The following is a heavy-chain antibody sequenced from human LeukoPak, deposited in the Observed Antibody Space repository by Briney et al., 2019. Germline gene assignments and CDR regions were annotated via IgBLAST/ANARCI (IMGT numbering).Heavy chain of an antibody. CDR3: ARFYGSGSYSQPLNWFDP. J-gene: IGHJ5*02. D-gene: IGHD3-10*01. CDR2: IYHSGST. Sequence: SETLSLTCAVSGGSISSGGYSWSWIRQPPGKGLEWIGYIYHSGSTYYNPSLKSRVTISVDRSKNQFSLKLSSVTAADTAVYYCARFYGSGSYSQPLNWFDPWGQGTLVTVSS. CDR1: GGSISSGGYS. V-gene: IGHV4-30-2*01.